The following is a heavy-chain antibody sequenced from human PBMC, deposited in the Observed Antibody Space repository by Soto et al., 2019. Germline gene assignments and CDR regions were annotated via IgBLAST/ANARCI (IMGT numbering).Heavy chain of an antibody. V-gene: IGHV4-30-2*01. J-gene: IGHJ5*02. Sequence: SLSLPCAVSGGSISSGGYSWSWIRQPPGKGLEWIVYIYHSGSTYYNPSLKSRVTISVDRSKNQFSLKLSSVTAADTAVYYCARGSPSATNWFDTWGQGTLVTVSS. CDR2: IYHSGST. CDR1: GGSISSGGYS. CDR3: ARGSPSATNWFDT.